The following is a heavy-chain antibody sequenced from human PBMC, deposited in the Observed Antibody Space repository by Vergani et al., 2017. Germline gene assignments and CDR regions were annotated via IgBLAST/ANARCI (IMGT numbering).Heavy chain of an antibody. CDR3: ARHGYGDYDDAFDI. CDR2: ISYSGST. J-gene: IGHJ3*02. CDR1: GGSVSSYY. V-gene: IGHV4-59*02. D-gene: IGHD4-17*01. Sequence: QVKLQESGPGLVKPSETLSLTCTVSGGSVSSYYWSWIRQPPGKGLEWIGYISYSGSTNYNPSLKSRVSISVDTSKNQFSLKLSSVTAAATAVFYCARHGYGDYDDAFDIWGQGTMVTVSS.